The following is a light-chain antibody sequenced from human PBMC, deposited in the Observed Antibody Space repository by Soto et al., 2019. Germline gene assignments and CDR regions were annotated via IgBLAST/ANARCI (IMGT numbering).Light chain of an antibody. Sequence: QAVVTQEPSLTVSPGGTVTLTCGSSTGAVTSGHYPYWFQQKPGQAPRTLIYDTSNKHSWTPARFSGSLLGGKAALTLSGAQPEDEAEYYCLLFYSGAAGVFGGGTKLTVL. CDR3: LLFYSGAAGV. J-gene: IGLJ3*02. CDR1: TGAVTSGHY. V-gene: IGLV7-46*01. CDR2: DTS.